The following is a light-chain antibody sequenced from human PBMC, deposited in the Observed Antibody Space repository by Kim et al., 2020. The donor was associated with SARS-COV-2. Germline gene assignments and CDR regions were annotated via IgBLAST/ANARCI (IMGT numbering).Light chain of an antibody. Sequence: GDRVTITCRASQDISNYLAWYQQKPGKVPKLLIYAASSLQSGAPSRFGGSGSGTDFTLTITSLQPEDVATYYCQKYDSVPWTFGPGTKV. CDR1: QDISNY. J-gene: IGKJ1*01. CDR3: QKYDSVPWT. V-gene: IGKV1-27*01. CDR2: AAS.